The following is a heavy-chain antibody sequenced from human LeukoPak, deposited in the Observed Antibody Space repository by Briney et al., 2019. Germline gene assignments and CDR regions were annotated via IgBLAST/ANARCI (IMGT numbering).Heavy chain of an antibody. CDR1: GFTFSSYG. Sequence: SGGSLRLSCAASGFTFSSYGMHWVRQAPGKGLEWLAVISYDGSNKYYADSVKGRFTISRDNSKNTLYLQMNSLRAEDTAVYYCAKDPPQAATDDAFDIWGQGTMVTVSS. J-gene: IGHJ3*02. CDR3: AKDPPQAATDDAFDI. V-gene: IGHV3-30*18. CDR2: ISYDGSNK. D-gene: IGHD2-15*01.